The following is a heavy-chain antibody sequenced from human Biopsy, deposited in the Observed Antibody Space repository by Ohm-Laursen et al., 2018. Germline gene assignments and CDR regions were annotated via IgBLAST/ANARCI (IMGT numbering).Heavy chain of an antibody. D-gene: IGHD5-12*01. Sequence: SETVSLTCVVNGESSSGYFWNWIRQPPGKGLEWIGEINQSGSTKYNPSLKRRATLSADSSNSQFSLRLTSVTAADTAIYYCARGSGYFKLDVWGQGTTVTVSS. J-gene: IGHJ6*02. V-gene: IGHV4-34*01. CDR1: GESSSGYF. CDR3: ARGSGYFKLDV. CDR2: INQSGST.